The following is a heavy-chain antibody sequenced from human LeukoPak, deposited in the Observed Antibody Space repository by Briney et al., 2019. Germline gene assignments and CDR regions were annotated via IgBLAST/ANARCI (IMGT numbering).Heavy chain of an antibody. V-gene: IGHV1-69*04. J-gene: IGHJ2*01. CDR1: GYTFSSYA. Sequence: ASVKVSCKASGYTFSSYAISWVRQAPGQGLEWMGRIIPILGIANYAQKFQGRVTITADKSTSTAYMELSSLRSEDTAVYYCARDTPPTTVTIPYWYFDLWGRGTLVTVSS. CDR3: ARDTPPTTVTIPYWYFDL. CDR2: IIPILGIA. D-gene: IGHD4-17*01.